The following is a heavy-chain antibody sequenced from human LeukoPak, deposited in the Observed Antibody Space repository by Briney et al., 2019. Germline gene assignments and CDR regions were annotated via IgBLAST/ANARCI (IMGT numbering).Heavy chain of an antibody. Sequence: EPGGSLRLSCAASGFTFTAAWMSWVRQAPGKGLEWVDRIESKSDGGTTYYAAPVKGRFTISRDDLKNTLYLQMNSLKTEDTAVYFCTLDDVGLAPDYWGQGTLVTVSS. CDR2: IESKSDGGTT. J-gene: IGHJ4*02. CDR1: GFTFTAAW. D-gene: IGHD3-16*01. CDR3: TLDDVGLAPDY. V-gene: IGHV3-15*04.